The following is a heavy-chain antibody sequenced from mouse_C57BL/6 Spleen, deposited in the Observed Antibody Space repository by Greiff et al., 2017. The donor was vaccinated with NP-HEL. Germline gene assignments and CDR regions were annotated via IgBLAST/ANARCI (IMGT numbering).Heavy chain of an antibody. J-gene: IGHJ1*03. D-gene: IGHD2-2*01. V-gene: IGHV5-12*01. CDR2: ISNGGGST. CDR1: GFTFSDYY. Sequence: DVHLVESGGGLVQPGGSLKLSCAASGFTFSDYYMYWVRQTPEKRLEWVAYISNGGGSTYYPDTVKGRFTISRDNAKNTLYLQMSRLKSEDTAMYYCARRGLRRDWYFDVWGTGTTVTVSS. CDR3: ARRGLRRDWYFDV.